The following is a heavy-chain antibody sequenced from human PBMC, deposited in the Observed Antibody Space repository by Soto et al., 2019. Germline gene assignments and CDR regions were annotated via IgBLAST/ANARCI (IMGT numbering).Heavy chain of an antibody. V-gene: IGHV1-58*02. J-gene: IGHJ3*02. CDR1: GFTFTSSA. Sequence: QMQLVQSGPEVKKPGTSVKVSCKASGFTFTSSAMQWVRQARGQRLEWIGWIVVGSGNKNYAQKFQERVTITRDMSISTAYMELSSLRSEDTAVYYGAAAPKHLLRSEAFDIWGQGTMVTVSS. CDR2: IVVGSGNK. CDR3: AAAPKHLLRSEAFDI. D-gene: IGHD3-10*01.